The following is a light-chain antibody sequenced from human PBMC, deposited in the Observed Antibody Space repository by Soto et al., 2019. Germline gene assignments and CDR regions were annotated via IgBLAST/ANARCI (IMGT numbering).Light chain of an antibody. Sequence: EIVLTQSPATLSLSPGERATLSCRASQSVSIYLAWYQQRPGQAPRLLIYDASNRATGIPARFSGSWSGTDFTLTISSLEPEDFAVYYCQQRNIWPPVTFGQGTRLEIK. CDR2: DAS. J-gene: IGKJ5*01. V-gene: IGKV3-11*01. CDR1: QSVSIY. CDR3: QQRNIWPPVT.